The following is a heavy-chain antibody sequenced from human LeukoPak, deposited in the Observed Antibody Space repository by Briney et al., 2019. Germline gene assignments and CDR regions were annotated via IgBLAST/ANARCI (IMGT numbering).Heavy chain of an antibody. V-gene: IGHV4-34*01. CDR3: ARLSAAGEDYVDF. J-gene: IGHJ4*02. CDR1: GGSFSSYY. D-gene: IGHD6-13*01. Sequence: SETLSLTCAVYGGSFSSYYWSWIRQPPGKGLEWVGQSNRSGSTNYSPYLKRRVTVSVDTSKNHFSLKLSSVTAADTAVYYCARLSAAGEDYVDFWGQGTLVTVSS. CDR2: SNRSGST.